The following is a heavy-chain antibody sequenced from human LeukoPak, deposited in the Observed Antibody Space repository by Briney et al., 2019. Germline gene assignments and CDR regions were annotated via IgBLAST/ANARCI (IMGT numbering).Heavy chain of an antibody. Sequence: SETLSLTCTVSGGSISSSSYYWSWIRQPPGKGLEWIGEINHSGSTNYNPSLKSRVTISVDTSRNQFSLKLSSVTAADTAVYYCARGRYDFWSPWGQGTLVTVSS. CDR2: INHSGST. CDR1: GGSISSSSYY. D-gene: IGHD3-3*01. CDR3: ARGRYDFWSP. V-gene: IGHV4-39*07. J-gene: IGHJ5*02.